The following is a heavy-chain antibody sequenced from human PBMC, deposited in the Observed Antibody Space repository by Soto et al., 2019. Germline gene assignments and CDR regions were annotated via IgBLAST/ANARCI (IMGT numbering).Heavy chain of an antibody. CDR3: ARYHSYSIGDEGLDI. CDR1: GFRISSSS. Sequence: GGSLRLSCAAFGFRISSSSMNWVRQAPGRRLEWVAYISDSGSNTLYADSVKGRFTVSRDTPKNSLYLQIRGLSDKDSDIYYCARYHSYSIGDEGLDIWAQGTTVTVSS. CDR2: ISDSGSNT. D-gene: IGHD3-22*01. V-gene: IGHV3-48*02. J-gene: IGHJ6*01.